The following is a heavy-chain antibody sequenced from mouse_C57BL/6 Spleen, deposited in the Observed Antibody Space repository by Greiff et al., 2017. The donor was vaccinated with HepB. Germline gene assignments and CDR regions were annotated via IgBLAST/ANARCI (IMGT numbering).Heavy chain of an antibody. CDR2: INPNNGGT. Sequence: EVQLQQSGPELVKPGASVKMSCKASGYTFTDYNMHWVKQSHGKSLEWIGYINPNNGGTSYNQKFKGKATLTVNKSSSTAYMELRSLTSEDSAVYYCARRGPYYDYDGWYFDVWGTGTTVTVSS. CDR3: ARRGPYYDYDGWYFDV. J-gene: IGHJ1*03. V-gene: IGHV1-22*01. D-gene: IGHD2-4*01. CDR1: GYTFTDYN.